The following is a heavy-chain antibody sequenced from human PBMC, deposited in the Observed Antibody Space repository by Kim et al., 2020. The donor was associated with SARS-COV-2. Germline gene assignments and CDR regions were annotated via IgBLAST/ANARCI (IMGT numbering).Heavy chain of an antibody. D-gene: IGHD2-2*02. CDR3: ARGRAGVVPAPILGIGPHYDYFIMDV. V-gene: IGHV4-34*01. CDR2: IYQSGST. J-gene: IGHJ6*02. CDR1: GGSFSGYY. Sequence: SEPLSLTCAVYGGSFSGYYWSWIRQCPGKGLEWIGKIYQSGSTNYNPSLKSRVTISVDTSKNQFSLKLSSVTAADTGFYYCARGRAGVVPAPILGIGPHYDYFIMDVWAHGTTVTVSS.